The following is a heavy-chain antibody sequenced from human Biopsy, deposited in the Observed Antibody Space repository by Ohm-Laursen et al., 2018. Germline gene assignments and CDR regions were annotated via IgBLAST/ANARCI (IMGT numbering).Heavy chain of an antibody. CDR1: GDSISSHY. D-gene: IGHD5-12*01. CDR2: IYYSGST. J-gene: IGHJ3*02. Sequence: TLSLTCTVSGDSISSHYWSWIRQPPGKGLEWIGYIYYSGSTNYNPSLKSRVTISVDTSRNQFSLKLSSVTAADTAVYYCAGRPWPNAFDIWGQGTMVTVSS. V-gene: IGHV4-59*11. CDR3: AGRPWPNAFDI.